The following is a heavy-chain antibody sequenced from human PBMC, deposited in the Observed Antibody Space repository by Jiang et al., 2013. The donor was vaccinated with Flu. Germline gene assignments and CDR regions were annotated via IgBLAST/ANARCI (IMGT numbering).Heavy chain of an antibody. J-gene: IGHJ5*02. CDR2: ISYSGST. V-gene: IGHV4-39*01. Sequence: GPGLVKPSETLSLTCTVSGGSISTSSSYWGWIRQPPGKGLEWIGYISYSGSTYFNPSLKSRVTISVDTSKNQFSLKLPSVTAADTAVYYCARHGRTSPTGWFDPWGQGILVTVAS. CDR3: ARHGRTSPTGWFDP. D-gene: IGHD1/OR15-1a*01. CDR1: GGSISTSSSY.